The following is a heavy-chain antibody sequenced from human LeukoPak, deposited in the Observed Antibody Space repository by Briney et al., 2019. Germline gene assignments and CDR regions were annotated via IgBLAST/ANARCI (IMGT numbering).Heavy chain of an antibody. D-gene: IGHD1-26*01. J-gene: IGHJ4*02. CDR1: GESFSGYY. CDR2: INHSGST. Sequence: KASETLSLTCAVYGESFSGYYWSWIRQPPGKGREWIGEINHSGSTNYNPSLKSRVTISVDTSKNQFSLKLSSVTAADKAVYYCARVPYRRPYYFDYWGQGTLVTVSS. CDR3: ARVPYRRPYYFDY. V-gene: IGHV4-34*01.